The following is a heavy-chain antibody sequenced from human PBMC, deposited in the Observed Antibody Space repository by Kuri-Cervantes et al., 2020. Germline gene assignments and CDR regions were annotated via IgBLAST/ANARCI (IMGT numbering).Heavy chain of an antibody. J-gene: IGHJ6*03. CDR2: INHSGST. CDR3: ARDIVGAQAYYYMDV. D-gene: IGHD1-26*01. V-gene: IGHV4-39*07. CDR1: DGSISSSSYY. Sequence: GSLRLSCTVSDGSISSSSYYWSWIRQPPGKGLEWIGEINHSGSTNYNPSLKSRVTISVDTSKNQFSLKLSSVTAADTAVYYCARDIVGAQAYYYMDVWGKGTTVTVSS.